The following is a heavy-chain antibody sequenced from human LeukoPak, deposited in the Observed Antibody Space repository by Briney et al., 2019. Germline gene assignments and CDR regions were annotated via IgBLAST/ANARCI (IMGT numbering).Heavy chain of an antibody. D-gene: IGHD1-26*01. V-gene: IGHV1-18*01. CDR3: ARDQKVGATPYFGMDV. J-gene: IGHJ6*02. CDR2: ISAYNGNT. Sequence: PVASVKVSCKASGYTFTSYGISWVRQAPGQGLEWMGWISAYNGNTNYAQKFQGRVTMTRSTSISTAYMELSSLRSEDSAVYYCARDQKVGATPYFGMDVWGQGTTVTVSS. CDR1: GYTFTSYG.